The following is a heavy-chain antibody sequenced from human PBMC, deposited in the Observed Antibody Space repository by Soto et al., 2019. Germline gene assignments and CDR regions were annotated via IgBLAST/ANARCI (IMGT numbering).Heavy chain of an antibody. D-gene: IGHD2-15*01. Sequence: EVQLVESGGGLVKPGGSLRLSCAASGFTFSSYSMNWVRQAPGKGLEWVSSISSSSSYIYYADSVKGRFTISRDNAKNSLYLQMNSLRAEDTAVYYCAGGNGSYYFDYWGQGTLVTVSS. CDR2: ISSSSSYI. CDR3: AGGNGSYYFDY. J-gene: IGHJ4*02. V-gene: IGHV3-21*01. CDR1: GFTFSSYS.